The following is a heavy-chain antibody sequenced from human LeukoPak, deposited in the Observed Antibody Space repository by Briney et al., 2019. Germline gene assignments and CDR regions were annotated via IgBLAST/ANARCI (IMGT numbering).Heavy chain of an antibody. CDR2: IGEAGYT. CDR3: VANDPFGIPWEA. V-gene: IGHV3-13*04. D-gene: IGHD1-1*01. J-gene: IGHJ4*02. Sequence: GGSLRLSCAASGSIISRYDMHLVRQATGKGLEVVSVIGEAGYTYYSGFVKGRLTMSRGNHKNFVYLQMNGMRAGDTGVYDCVANDPFGIPWEAWGQGTLVTVSS. CDR1: GSIISRYD.